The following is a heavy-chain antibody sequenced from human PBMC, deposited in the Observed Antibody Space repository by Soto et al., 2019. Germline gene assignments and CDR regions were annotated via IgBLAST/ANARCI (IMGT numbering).Heavy chain of an antibody. CDR1: GYTFTSYY. CDR2: INPSGGST. D-gene: IGHD6-13*01. CDR3: ARDPRVVRVYYYSEQQLVYYYYYYMDV. J-gene: IGHJ6*03. V-gene: IGHV1-46*03. Sequence: GASVKVSCKASGYTFTSYYMHWVRQAPGQGLEWMGIINPSGGSTSYAQKFQGRVTMTRDTSTSTVYMELSSLRSEDTAVYYCARDPRVVRVYYYSEQQLVYYYYYYMDVWGKGTTVTVSS.